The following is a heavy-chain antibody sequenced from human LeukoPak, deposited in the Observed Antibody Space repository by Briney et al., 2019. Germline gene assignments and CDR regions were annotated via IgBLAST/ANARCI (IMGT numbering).Heavy chain of an antibody. CDR1: GYTFTSYG. D-gene: IGHD3-10*01. J-gene: IGHJ6*02. Sequence: ASVKVSCKASGYTFTSYGISCVRQAPGQGLEWMGWISAYNGNTNYAQKLQGRVTMTTDTSTSTAYMELRSLRSDDTAVYYCARVLGGYGSGSYPYGMDVWGQGTTVTVSS. V-gene: IGHV1-18*01. CDR2: ISAYNGNT. CDR3: ARVLGGYGSGSYPYGMDV.